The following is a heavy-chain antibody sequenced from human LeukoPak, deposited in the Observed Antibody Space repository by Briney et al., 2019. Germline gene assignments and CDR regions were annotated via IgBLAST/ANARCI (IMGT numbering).Heavy chain of an antibody. J-gene: IGHJ4*02. CDR1: GFTVSSNY. Sequence: GGSLRLSCAASGFTVSSNYMSWVRQAPGKGLEWVSVIYSGGSTYYADSVKGRFTISRDNSKNTLYLQMNSLRAEDTAVYYCAIVPSWGAHYFDYWGQGTLVTVSS. V-gene: IGHV3-53*01. D-gene: IGHD7-27*01. CDR2: IYSGGST. CDR3: AIVPSWGAHYFDY.